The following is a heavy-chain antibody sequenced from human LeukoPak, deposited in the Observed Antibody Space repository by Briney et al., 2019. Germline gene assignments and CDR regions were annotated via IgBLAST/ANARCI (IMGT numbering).Heavy chain of an antibody. V-gene: IGHV3-23*01. Sequence: GGSLRLSCAASGFTFSSYAMSRVRQAPGKGLEWVSATSGSGGSTYYADSVKGRFTIYRDNSKNTLYLQMNSLRAEDTAVYYCAKDSYCSGGSCYLNWFDPWGQGTLVTVSS. CDR1: GFTFSSYA. CDR2: TSGSGGST. D-gene: IGHD2-15*01. CDR3: AKDSYCSGGSCYLNWFDP. J-gene: IGHJ5*02.